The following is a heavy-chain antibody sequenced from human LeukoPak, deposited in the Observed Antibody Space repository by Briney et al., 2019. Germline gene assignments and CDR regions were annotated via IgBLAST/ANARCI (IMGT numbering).Heavy chain of an antibody. V-gene: IGHV3-7*03. D-gene: IGHD6-6*01. J-gene: IGHJ3*01. CDR1: GFTFSGFW. Sequence: PGGSLRLSCAVSGFTFSGFWMSWSRQAQGKGLEWVASINSDGSEGYYADVVKGRFTISRDNAKNSLYLQINSLRAEDTAVYYCARSSYSSSSSVWGQGTMVTVSS. CDR2: INSDGSEG. CDR3: ARSSYSSSSSV.